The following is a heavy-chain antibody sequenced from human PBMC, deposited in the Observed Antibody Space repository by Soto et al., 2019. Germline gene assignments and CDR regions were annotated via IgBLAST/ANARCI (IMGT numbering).Heavy chain of an antibody. J-gene: IGHJ6*03. CDR1: GGSLSGYY. CDR2: INHGGST. V-gene: IGHV4-34*01. Sequence: PSETLSLTCAVYGGSLSGYYWNWIRQPPGKGLEWIGKINHGGSTNYNPSLKSRVTISVDTSKNQFSLKLSSVTAADTAVYYCARGPSNYDFWSNFDYYYYYMDVWGKGATVTVSS. CDR3: ARGPSNYDFWSNFDYYYYYMDV. D-gene: IGHD3-3*01.